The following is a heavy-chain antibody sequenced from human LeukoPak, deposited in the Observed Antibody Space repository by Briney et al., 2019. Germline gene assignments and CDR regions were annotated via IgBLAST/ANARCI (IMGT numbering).Heavy chain of an antibody. CDR3: ARAYDSSGYYSYYYYGMDV. D-gene: IGHD3-22*01. Sequence: GGSLRLSCAASGFTVSSNYMSWVRQAPGKGLEWVSVIYSGGGTYYADSVKGRFTISRHNSKNTLYLQMNSLRAEDTAVYYCARAYDSSGYYSYYYYGMDVWGQGTTVTVSS. CDR2: IYSGGGT. CDR1: GFTVSSNY. V-gene: IGHV3-53*04. J-gene: IGHJ6*02.